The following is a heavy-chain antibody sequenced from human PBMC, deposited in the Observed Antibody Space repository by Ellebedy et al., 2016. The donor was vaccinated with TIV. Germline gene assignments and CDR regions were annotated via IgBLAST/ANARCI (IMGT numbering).Heavy chain of an antibody. D-gene: IGHD6-13*01. CDR1: GYTFTGYY. V-gene: IGHV1-2*02. Sequence: ASVKVSCXASGYTFTGYYMHWVRQAPGQGLEWMGWINPNSGGTNYAQKFQGRVTMTRDTSISTAYMELSRLRSDDTAVYYCARDHAGSSSWYPNWFDPWGQGTLVTVSS. J-gene: IGHJ5*02. CDR3: ARDHAGSSSWYPNWFDP. CDR2: INPNSGGT.